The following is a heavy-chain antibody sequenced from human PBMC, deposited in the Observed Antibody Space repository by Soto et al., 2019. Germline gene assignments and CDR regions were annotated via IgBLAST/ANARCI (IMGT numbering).Heavy chain of an antibody. Sequence: PGGSLRLSCAASGFTFSSYAMSWVRQAPGKGLEWVSAISGSGGSTYYADSVKGRFTISRDNSKNTLYLQMNSLRAEDTAVYYCAKVSETIFGVVSHYYGMDVWGQGTTVTVSS. CDR2: ISGSGGST. D-gene: IGHD3-3*01. J-gene: IGHJ6*02. V-gene: IGHV3-23*01. CDR1: GFTFSSYA. CDR3: AKVSETIFGVVSHYYGMDV.